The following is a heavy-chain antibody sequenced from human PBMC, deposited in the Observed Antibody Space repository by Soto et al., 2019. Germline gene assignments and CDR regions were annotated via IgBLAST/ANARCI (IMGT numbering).Heavy chain of an antibody. D-gene: IGHD5-18*01. Sequence: SVKVSCKASGGTFSSYAISWVRQAPGQGLEWMGGIIPIFGTANYAQKFQGRVTITADKSTSTAYMELSSLRSEDTAVYYCARGKPLNAAMVPYYFEYWGQGTLVTVAS. J-gene: IGHJ4*02. CDR2: IIPIFGTA. CDR3: ARGKPLNAAMVPYYFEY. CDR1: GGTFSSYA. V-gene: IGHV1-69*06.